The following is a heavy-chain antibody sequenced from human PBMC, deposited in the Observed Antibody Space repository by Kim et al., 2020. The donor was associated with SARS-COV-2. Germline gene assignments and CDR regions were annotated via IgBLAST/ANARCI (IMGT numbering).Heavy chain of an antibody. J-gene: IGHJ4*02. CDR2: ISYDGSNK. CDR1: GFTFSSYA. Sequence: GGSLRLSCAASGFTFSSYAMHWVRQAPGKGLEWVAVISYDGSNKYYADSVKGRFTISRDNSKNTLYLQMNSLRAEDTAVYYCARDPSFYDSSGYYLDYWGQGALVTVSS. V-gene: IGHV3-30*04. CDR3: ARDPSFYDSSGYYLDY. D-gene: IGHD3-22*01.